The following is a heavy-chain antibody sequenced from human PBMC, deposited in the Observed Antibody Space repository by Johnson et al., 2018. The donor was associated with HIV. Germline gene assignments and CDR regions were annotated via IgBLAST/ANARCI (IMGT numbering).Heavy chain of an antibody. J-gene: IGHJ3*02. CDR2: IYSGGST. D-gene: IGHD3-10*01. CDR3: ARGPPSYGSGSYFRAFDI. V-gene: IGHV3-66*01. Sequence: VQLVESGGGLVQPGGSLRLSCAASGFTVSSNYMSWVRQAPGKGLEWVSVIYSGGSTYSADPVKGRFTISRDNSKNTLYLQMNSLRAEDTAVYYCARGPPSYGSGSYFRAFDIWGQGTMVTVSS. CDR1: GFTVSSNY.